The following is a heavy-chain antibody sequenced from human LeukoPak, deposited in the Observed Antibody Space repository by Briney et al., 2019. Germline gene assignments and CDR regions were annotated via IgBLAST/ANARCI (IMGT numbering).Heavy chain of an antibody. CDR2: ISGSGGST. CDR1: GFTFSSYA. CDR3: AKGLWSYCSSTSCYWDY. D-gene: IGHD2-2*01. V-gene: IGHV3-23*01. Sequence: PGGSLRLSCAASGFTFSSYAMSWVRQAPGKGLEWVSAISGSGGSTYYADSVKGRFTISRDNSKNTLYLQMNSLRAEDTAVYYCAKGLWSYCSSTSCYWDYWGQGTLVTVSS. J-gene: IGHJ4*02.